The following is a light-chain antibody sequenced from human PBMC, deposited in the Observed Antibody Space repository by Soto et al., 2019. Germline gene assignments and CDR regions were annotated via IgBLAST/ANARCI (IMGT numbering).Light chain of an antibody. J-gene: IGLJ1*01. CDR3: SSYTSSSTLYV. CDR2: DVS. Sequence: QSALTQPASVSGSPGQSITISCTGTSSDVGGYNYVSWYQQHPGKAPKLMIYDVSNRPSGVSNRFSASKSGNTASLTISGLQAEDEADYYCSSYTSSSTLYVFGTGTKLTVL. CDR1: SSDVGGYNY. V-gene: IGLV2-14*01.